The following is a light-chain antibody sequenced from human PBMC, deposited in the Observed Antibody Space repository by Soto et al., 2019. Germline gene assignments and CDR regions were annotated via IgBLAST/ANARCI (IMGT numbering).Light chain of an antibody. Sequence: EIVLTQSPGTLSLSPGERATLSCRASQSVSSSYLAWYQQKPGQAPRLLIYGASSRATGIPDRFSGSASGTDFTITISRLEPADFAVYYCQQYGNSLLTFGGGSKVEIK. CDR2: GAS. CDR3: QQYGNSLLT. V-gene: IGKV3-20*01. CDR1: QSVSSSY. J-gene: IGKJ4*01.